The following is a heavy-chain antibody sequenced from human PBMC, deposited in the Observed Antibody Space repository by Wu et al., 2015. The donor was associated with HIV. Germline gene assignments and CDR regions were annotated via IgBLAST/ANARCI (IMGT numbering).Heavy chain of an antibody. V-gene: IGHV1-69*05. CDR3: AEGRLLPLY. CDR2: IILMFDTP. D-gene: IGHD2/OR15-2a*01. Sequence: QVQLVQSGAEVKKPGSSVKVSCKASGGTFSNYGVSWVRQAPGQGLEWMGGIILMFDTPNYAQKFQGRVTITTDESTSTAYMELSSLRSEDTAVYYCAEGRLLPLYWGQGTLVTVSS. J-gene: IGHJ4*02. CDR1: GGTFSNYG.